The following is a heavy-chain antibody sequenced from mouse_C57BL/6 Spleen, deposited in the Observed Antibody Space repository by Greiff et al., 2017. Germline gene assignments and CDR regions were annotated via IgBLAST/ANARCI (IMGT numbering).Heavy chain of an antibody. V-gene: IGHV1-69*01. CDR3: AMGLRRPGGMDY. Sequence: QVQLQQPGAELVMPGASVKLSCKASGYTFTSYWMHWVKQRPGQGLEWIGEIDPSDSYTNYNQKFKGKSTLTVDKSSSTAYMQLSSLTSEDSAVYYCAMGLRRPGGMDYWGQGTSVTVSS. J-gene: IGHJ4*01. D-gene: IGHD2-4*01. CDR2: IDPSDSYT. CDR1: GYTFTSYW.